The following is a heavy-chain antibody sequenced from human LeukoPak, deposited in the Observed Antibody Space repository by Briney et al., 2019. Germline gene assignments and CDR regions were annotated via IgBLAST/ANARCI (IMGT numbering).Heavy chain of an antibody. V-gene: IGHV1-2*02. Sequence: ASVKVSCKASGYTFTGYYMHWVRQAPGQGLEWMGWINPNSGGTNYAQKFQGRVTMTRDTSISTAYMELSRLGSDDTAVYYCARQRGYSYGYVYWGQGTLVTVSS. D-gene: IGHD5-18*01. J-gene: IGHJ4*02. CDR2: INPNSGGT. CDR1: GYTFTGYY. CDR3: ARQRGYSYGYVY.